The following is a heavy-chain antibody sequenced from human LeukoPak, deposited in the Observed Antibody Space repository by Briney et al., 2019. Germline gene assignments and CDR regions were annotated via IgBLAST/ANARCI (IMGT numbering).Heavy chain of an antibody. CDR1: GGSLSSYY. J-gene: IGHJ6*03. CDR2: IYYSGST. V-gene: IGHV4-59*01. Sequence: SETLSLTCTVSGGSLSSYYWSWIRQPPGKELEWIGYIYYSGSTNYNTSLKSRVTITVDTSKTQFSLKLSSVTAADTAVYYCARVLRYYYYMDVWGKGTTVTVSS. CDR3: ARVLRYYYYMDV.